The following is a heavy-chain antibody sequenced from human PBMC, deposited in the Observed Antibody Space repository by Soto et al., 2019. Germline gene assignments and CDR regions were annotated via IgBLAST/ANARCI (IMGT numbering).Heavy chain of an antibody. J-gene: IGHJ5*01. Sequence: VSGGLISRCGHYGRWIRQHPRKGLEWVGYIYYTGSTYYNPSLKSRVTISVDTSKNQFSLKLSSVTAADTAVYYCARALYTGYCSSISGSRVSNWFVSWGLGPLVTV. CDR3: ARALYTGYCSSISGSRVSNWFVS. CDR1: GGLISRCGHY. V-gene: IGHV4-31*02. CDR2: IYYTGST. D-gene: IGHD2-2*01.